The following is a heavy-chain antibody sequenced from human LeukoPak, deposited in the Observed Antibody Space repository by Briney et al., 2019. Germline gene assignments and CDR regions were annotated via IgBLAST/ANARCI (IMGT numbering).Heavy chain of an antibody. CDR1: GYTFTGYY. V-gene: IGHV1-2*02. D-gene: IGHD2-2*01. CDR3: SKGAGYCRSTTCQGAFDI. Sequence: ASVKVSCKASGYTFTGYYMHWVRQAPGQGLEWMGWINPNSGDTKYAQNFQDRVTMTWDTSVSTAYMELSSLTSDDTAVYCASKGAGYCRSTTCQGAFDIWGQGSMVIVSS. J-gene: IGHJ3*02. CDR2: INPNSGDT.